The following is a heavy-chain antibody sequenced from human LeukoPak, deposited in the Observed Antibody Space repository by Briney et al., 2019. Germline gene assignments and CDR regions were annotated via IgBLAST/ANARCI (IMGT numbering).Heavy chain of an antibody. J-gene: IGHJ6*03. CDR2: ISGDGGST. Sequence: GGSLRLSCAASGFTFDDYAVHWVRQAPGKGLEWVSLISGDGGSTYYADSVKGRFTISRDNSKNSLYLQMNSLRTEDTALYYCAKDTGGSYYFVYYYYYMDVWGKGTTVTVSS. CDR3: AKDTGGSYYFVYYYYYMDV. CDR1: GFTFDDYA. D-gene: IGHD1-26*01. V-gene: IGHV3-43*02.